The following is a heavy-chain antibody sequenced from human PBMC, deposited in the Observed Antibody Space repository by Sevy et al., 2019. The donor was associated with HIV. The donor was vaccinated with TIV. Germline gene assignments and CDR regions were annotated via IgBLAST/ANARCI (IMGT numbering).Heavy chain of an antibody. CDR2: INTANGNT. CDR1: GCTFSYYA. CDR3: ARDPGGLPSAMMGWFDP. J-gene: IGHJ5*02. V-gene: IGHV1-3*04. Sequence: ASVKVSCKASGCTFSYYAVHWVRQAPGQRLEWMGWINTANGNTKYSLKFQGRLTITRDTSASIVYMQLSSLRSEDTAVYYCARDPGGLPSAMMGWFDPWGHGTLVTVSS. D-gene: IGHD2-2*01.